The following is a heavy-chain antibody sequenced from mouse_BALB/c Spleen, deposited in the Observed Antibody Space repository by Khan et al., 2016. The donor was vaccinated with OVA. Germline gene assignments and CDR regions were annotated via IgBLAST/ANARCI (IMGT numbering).Heavy chain of an antibody. Sequence: EVQVVESGGGLVKPGGSLKLSCAASGFTFSTYAMSWVRQTPEKRLEWVATISSDGDYTYYPDNVTGRFTISRYNAKNTLYLQIISLRSEDTAMYYCARSPYGNFAYWGQGTLVTVSA. CDR2: ISSDGDYT. D-gene: IGHD2-1*01. CDR3: ARSPYGNFAY. CDR1: GFTFSTYA. J-gene: IGHJ3*01. V-gene: IGHV5-9-3*01.